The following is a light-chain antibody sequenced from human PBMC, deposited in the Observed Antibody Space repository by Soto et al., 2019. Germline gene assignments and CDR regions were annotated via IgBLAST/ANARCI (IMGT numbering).Light chain of an antibody. J-gene: IGKJ5*01. V-gene: IGKV1-33*01. CDR1: QDINIY. Sequence: DIQMTQSPSSLFASVGDSVPITCQATQDINIYLNWYQQKPGKAPNLLIYDASNLEIGVPSRFSGSGSGTHFTFTISSLQTEDIGTYYCQQYDILPITFGRGTRLEIK. CDR3: QQYDILPIT. CDR2: DAS.